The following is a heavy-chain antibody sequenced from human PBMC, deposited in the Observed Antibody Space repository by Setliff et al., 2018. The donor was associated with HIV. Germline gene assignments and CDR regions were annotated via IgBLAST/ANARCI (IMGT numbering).Heavy chain of an antibody. CDR3: ARDVYHMMDV. V-gene: IGHV1-18*01. CDR1: GYTFTTYG. CDR2: ISTYSDET. J-gene: IGHJ6*02. D-gene: IGHD2-2*01. Sequence: GASVKVSCKPSGYTFTTYGLSWVRQAPGQGLEWMGWISTYSDETSSSQNLQGRLTMTTDTSTGTAYMELRSLRSDDTAVYSCARDVYHMMDVWGQGTTVTVSS.